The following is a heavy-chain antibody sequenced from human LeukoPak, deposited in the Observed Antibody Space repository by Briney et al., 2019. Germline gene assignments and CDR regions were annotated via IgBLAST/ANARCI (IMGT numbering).Heavy chain of an antibody. D-gene: IGHD3-22*01. CDR2: IRSKPYGGTT. J-gene: IGHJ4*02. CDR1: GFTFGDYA. Sequence: GESLRLSCRASGFTFGDYATSWVRQAPGKGLQWVGFIRSKPYGGTTEYAASVKGRFTISRDDSKSIAYLQMNSLKTEDTAVYYCTRDWYQVYYDSSGYYYPDYWGQGTLVTVSS. CDR3: TRDWYQVYYDSSGYYYPDY. V-gene: IGHV3-49*04.